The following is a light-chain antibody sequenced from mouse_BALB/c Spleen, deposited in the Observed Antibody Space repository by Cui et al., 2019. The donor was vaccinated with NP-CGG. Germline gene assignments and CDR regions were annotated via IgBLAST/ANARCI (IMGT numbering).Light chain of an antibody. CDR3: ALWYSNHWV. Sequence: AVVTQESAQPTPPGETVTLTCRSSTGAVTANNFANWVQEKPDHLFTGLIGGTNNRAPGVPARFSGSQIGDKAALTITGAQTEDEAIYFCALWYSNHWVFGGGTKLTVL. CDR1: TGAVTANNF. J-gene: IGLJ1*01. CDR2: GTN. V-gene: IGLV1*01.